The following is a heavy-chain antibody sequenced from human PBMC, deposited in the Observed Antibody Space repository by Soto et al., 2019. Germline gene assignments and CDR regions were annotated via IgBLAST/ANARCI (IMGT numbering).Heavy chain of an antibody. CDR3: AKDEGQYCSGSSCYPFDD. CDR2: ISGSGGST. CDR1: GFSFSILS. J-gene: IGHJ4*02. Sequence: PGRSLTLSCAASGFSFSILSMSWVRPAPGKVLGWVSAISGSGGSTYYADSVKGRFTIPTDNSTHTLYLQMNSLLAEDPAVYYCAKDEGQYCSGSSCYPFDDWGQGTLVTVSS. V-gene: IGHV3-23*01. D-gene: IGHD2-15*01.